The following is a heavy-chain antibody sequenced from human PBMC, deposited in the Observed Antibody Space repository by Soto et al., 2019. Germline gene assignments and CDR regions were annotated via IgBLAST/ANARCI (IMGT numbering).Heavy chain of an antibody. CDR1: GFTFSSYA. CDR3: VKGSIVVVVAATRRGDFDI. Sequence: PGGSLRLSCSASGFTFSSYAMHWVRQAPGKGLEYVSAISSNGGSTYYADSVKGRFTISRDNSKNTLYLQMSSLRAEDTAVYYCVKGSIVVVVAATRRGDFDIWGQGTMVTVSS. J-gene: IGHJ3*02. CDR2: ISSNGGST. V-gene: IGHV3-64D*06. D-gene: IGHD2-15*01.